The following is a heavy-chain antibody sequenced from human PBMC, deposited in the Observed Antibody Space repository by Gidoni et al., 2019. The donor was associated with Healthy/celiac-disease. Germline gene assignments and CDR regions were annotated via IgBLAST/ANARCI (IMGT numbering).Heavy chain of an antibody. CDR3: AKDPRDIAVALYGS. D-gene: IGHD6-19*01. Sequence: EVQLLESGGGLVQPGGSLRRSCAASECTFMNYAMSWVRQAPGKGLVWVSTISGSGGSTFYADSVKGRFTISRDNSKNTLYLHMNSLRAEDTAIYYCAKDPRDIAVALYGSWGQGTLVTVSS. J-gene: IGHJ4*02. CDR1: ECTFMNYA. CDR2: ISGSGGST. V-gene: IGHV3-23*01.